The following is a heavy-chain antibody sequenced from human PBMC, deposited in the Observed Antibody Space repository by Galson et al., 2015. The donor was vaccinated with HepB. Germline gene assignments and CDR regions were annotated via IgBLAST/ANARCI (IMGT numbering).Heavy chain of an antibody. CDR2: IYPGDSDA. J-gene: IGHJ6*02. CDR3: VRHNDFSDRPQYSYHSATDV. D-gene: IGHD4-17*01. CDR1: GYSFENYW. Sequence: QSGAEVKKPGESLKISCKGFGYSFENYWIGWVRQMPGTGLEWMGVIYPGDSDARYSPSFQGPAIISADKSTNTAYLRWTRLKASDTAMYYCVRHNDFSDRPQYSYHSATDVWGQGTRVTVSS. V-gene: IGHV5-51*01.